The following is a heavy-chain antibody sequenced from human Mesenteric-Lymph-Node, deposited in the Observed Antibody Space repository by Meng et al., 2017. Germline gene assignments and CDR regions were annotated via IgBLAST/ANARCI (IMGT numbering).Heavy chain of an antibody. CDR2: IIPIFGTA. CDR1: GGTFSSYA. J-gene: IGHJ6*02. D-gene: IGHD3-10*01. Sequence: SVKVSCKASGGTFSSYAISWVRQAPGQGLEWMGGIIPIFGTANYAQKFQGRVTITADKSTSTAYMELSSLRSEDTAVYYCAGTRPGYYGSGSYYNLPPDYYYYGMDVWGQGTTVTVSS. CDR3: AGTRPGYYGSGSYYNLPPDYYYYGMDV. V-gene: IGHV1-69*06.